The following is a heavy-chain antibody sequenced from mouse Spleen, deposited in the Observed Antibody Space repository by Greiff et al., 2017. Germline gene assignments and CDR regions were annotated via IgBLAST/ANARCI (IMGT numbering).Heavy chain of an antibody. D-gene: IGHD2-3*01. J-gene: IGHJ4*01. V-gene: IGHV5-17*01. Sequence: EVQGVESGGGLVKPGGSLKLSCAASGFTFSDYGMHWVRQAPEKGLEWVAYISSGSSTIYYEDTVKGRFTISRDNAKNTLFLQMTSLRSEDTAMYYCAKDGYYVRAYAMDYWGQGTSVTVSS. CDR3: AKDGYYVRAYAMDY. CDR1: GFTFSDYG. CDR2: ISSGSSTI.